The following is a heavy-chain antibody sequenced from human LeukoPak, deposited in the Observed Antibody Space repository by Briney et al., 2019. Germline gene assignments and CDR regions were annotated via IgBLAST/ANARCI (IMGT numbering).Heavy chain of an antibody. CDR3: ASRDRGYYFCMDV. V-gene: IGHV3-53*01. CDR1: GFTVSRNY. CDR2: ISGGDNT. Sequence: RPGGSLRLSCAASGFTVSRNYMSWVRQAPGRGLEWVSIISGGDNTFYAASVRGRFSVYRAKSKNTLYLKMNRVRVEAADVYYCASRDRGYYFCMDVWGQGTTVTVSS. D-gene: IGHD5-24*01. J-gene: IGHJ6*02.